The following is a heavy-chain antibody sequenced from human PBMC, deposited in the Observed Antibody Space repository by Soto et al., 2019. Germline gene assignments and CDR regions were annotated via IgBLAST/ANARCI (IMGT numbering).Heavy chain of an antibody. J-gene: IGHJ6*02. Sequence: EVQLVESGGGLVQPGGSLRLYCAASGFTFNSYWMHWVRQAPGKGLLWVSRINGDGGTTNYADSVKGRFTISRDNAMNTVYLQMNNMRGEDTAVYYCARGIRNYYGVDVWGQGTTVTVSS. CDR2: INGDGGTT. V-gene: IGHV3-74*01. CDR1: GFTFNSYW. D-gene: IGHD2-15*01. CDR3: ARGIRNYYGVDV.